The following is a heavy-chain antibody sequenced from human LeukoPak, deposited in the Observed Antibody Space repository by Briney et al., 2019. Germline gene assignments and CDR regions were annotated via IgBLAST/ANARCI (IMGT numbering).Heavy chain of an antibody. D-gene: IGHD4-17*01. Sequence: KPSETLSLTCAVSGYSISSGYYWGWIRQPPGQGLEWIGSIYHSGSTYYNPSPKSRVTISVDTSKNQFSLKLSSVTAADTAVYYCARDDGDYFPLYYFDYWGQGTLVTVSS. V-gene: IGHV4-38-2*02. J-gene: IGHJ4*02. CDR3: ARDDGDYFPLYYFDY. CDR2: IYHSGST. CDR1: GYSISSGYY.